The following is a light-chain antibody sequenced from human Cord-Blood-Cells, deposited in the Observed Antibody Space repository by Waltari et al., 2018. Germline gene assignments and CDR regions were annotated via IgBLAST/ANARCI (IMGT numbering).Light chain of an antibody. CDR2: EGS. V-gene: IGLV2-23*03. Sequence: QSALTQPASVHGSPGQSITIYCTGTSSDVGSFNLVSSYQQHPVKAPKLMIYEGSKRPSGVSNRFAGSKSSNTASLTISGLQAEDEADYYCCSYAGSSTFHVVFGGGTKLTVL. J-gene: IGLJ2*01. CDR3: CSYAGSSTFHVV. CDR1: SSDVGSFNL.